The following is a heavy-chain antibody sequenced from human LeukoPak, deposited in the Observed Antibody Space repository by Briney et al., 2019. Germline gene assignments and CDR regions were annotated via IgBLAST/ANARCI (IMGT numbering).Heavy chain of an antibody. CDR1: GGTFSSYA. CDR3: ASSLIVVVPAAMGFSGPSNYYYYYYMDV. J-gene: IGHJ6*03. V-gene: IGHV1-69*05. Sequence: SVKVSCKASGGTFSSYAISWVRQAPGQGLEWMGGIIPIFGTANYAQKFQGRVTITTDESTSTAYMELSSLRSEDTAVYYCASSLIVVVPAAMGFSGPSNYYYYYYMDVWGKGTTVTVSS. D-gene: IGHD2-2*01. CDR2: IIPIFGTA.